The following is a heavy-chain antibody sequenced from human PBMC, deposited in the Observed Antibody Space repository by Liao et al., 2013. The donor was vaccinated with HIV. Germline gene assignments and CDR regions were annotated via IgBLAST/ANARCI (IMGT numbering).Heavy chain of an antibody. CDR2: INHSGST. Sequence: QVQLQQWGAGLLKPSETLSLTCAVYAGSFSGYSWSWIRQPPGKGLEWIGEINHSGSTNYNPSLKSRVTISVDTSKNQFSLKLTSVTAADTAVYYCAREYDYGGNPQWSQGTLVTVSS. J-gene: IGHJ4*02. V-gene: IGHV4-34*01. D-gene: IGHD4-23*01. CDR3: AREYDYGGNPQ. CDR1: AGSFSGYS.